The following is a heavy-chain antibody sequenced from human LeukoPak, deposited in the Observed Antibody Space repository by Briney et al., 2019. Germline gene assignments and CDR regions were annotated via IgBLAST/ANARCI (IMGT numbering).Heavy chain of an antibody. D-gene: IGHD5-12*01. J-gene: IGHJ6*03. CDR3: ARGGGYDYYYYYMDV. V-gene: IGHV1-69*06. CDR2: IIPIFGTT. Sequence: SVKVSCKASGDTFSSYAISWVRQAPGQGLEWMGGIIPIFGTTNYAQKFQGRVTITADKSTSTAYMELSRLRSEDTAVYYCARGGGYDYYYYYMDVWGKGTTVTVSS. CDR1: GDTFSSYA.